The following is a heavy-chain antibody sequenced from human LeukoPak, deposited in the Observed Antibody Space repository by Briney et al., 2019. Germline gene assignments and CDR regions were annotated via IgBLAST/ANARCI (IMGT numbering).Heavy chain of an antibody. CDR1: GGSISSYY. D-gene: IGHD3-22*01. CDR3: ARCYYDSSGYTQIDY. CDR2: IYYSGST. V-gene: IGHV4-59*12. J-gene: IGHJ4*02. Sequence: PSETLSLTCTVSGGSISSYYWSWIRQPPGKGLEWIGYIYYSGSTNYNPSLKSRVTISVDTSKNQSSLKLSSVTAADTAVYYCARCYYDSSGYTQIDYWGQGTLVTVSS.